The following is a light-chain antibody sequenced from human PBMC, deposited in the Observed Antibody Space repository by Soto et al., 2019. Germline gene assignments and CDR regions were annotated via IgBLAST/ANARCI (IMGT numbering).Light chain of an antibody. CDR3: SSYTSSSTVV. CDR1: SSDVGGYNY. CDR2: EVS. J-gene: IGLJ1*01. Sequence: QSALTQPASVSGSPGQSITISCTGTSSDVGGYNYVSWYQHHPGKAPKLIIYEVSNRPSGVSNRFSASKSGNTASLTISGLQADDEADYYCSSYTSSSTVVFGIGTKVTVL. V-gene: IGLV2-14*01.